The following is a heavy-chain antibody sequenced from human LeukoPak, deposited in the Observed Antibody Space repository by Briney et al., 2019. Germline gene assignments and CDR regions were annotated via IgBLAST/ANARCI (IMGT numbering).Heavy chain of an antibody. CDR2: IYPGDSDT. V-gene: IGHV5-51*01. J-gene: IGHJ4*02. CDR1: GYSFTSYW. D-gene: IGHD3-22*01. CDR3: ARTIYYDSSGYYYVPPPRVFDY. Sequence: GESLKISCKGSGYSFTSYWIGWVRQMPGKGLEWMGLIYPGDSDTRYSPSFQGPVTISADKSFSTAYLQWSSLKASDTAVYYCARTIYYDSSGYYYVPPPRVFDYWGQGTLVTVSS.